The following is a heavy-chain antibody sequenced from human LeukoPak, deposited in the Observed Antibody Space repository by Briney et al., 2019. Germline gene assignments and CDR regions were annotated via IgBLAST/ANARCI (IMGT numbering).Heavy chain of an antibody. Sequence: SVKVSCKASGGTFSSYAVSWVRQAPGQGLEWMGRIIPLFRTTNFAQNFQGRVTITTDESTSTAYMGLSSLRSEDTAVYYCARDTVTTLEIPSDAFDIWGQGTMVTVSS. CDR3: ARDTVTTLEIPSDAFDI. CDR1: GGTFSSYA. J-gene: IGHJ3*02. D-gene: IGHD4-17*01. CDR2: IIPLFRTT. V-gene: IGHV1-69*05.